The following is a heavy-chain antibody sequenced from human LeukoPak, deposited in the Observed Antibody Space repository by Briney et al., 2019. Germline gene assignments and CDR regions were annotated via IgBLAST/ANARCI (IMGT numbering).Heavy chain of an antibody. V-gene: IGHV4-4*02. D-gene: IGHD3-16*01. J-gene: IGHJ6*02. CDR2: ISLAGRT. CDR3: AGSHRVRVDPPYYSGIHPYYYYDGMDV. CDR1: GGSVSSTNW. Sequence: SETLSLTCGVSGGSVSSTNWWSWVRQPPGQGLEWIGEISLAGRTNYNPTLNGRVTMSLDESSNQLPLNLTSVTAADTAVYYCAGSHRVRVDPPYYSGIHPYYYYDGMDVWGQGTTVTVSS.